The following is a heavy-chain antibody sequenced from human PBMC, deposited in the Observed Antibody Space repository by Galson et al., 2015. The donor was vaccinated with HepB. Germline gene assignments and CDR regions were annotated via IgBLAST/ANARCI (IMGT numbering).Heavy chain of an antibody. Sequence: PALVKPTQTLTLTCTFSGFSLSTVGVGVGWIRQPPGKALEWLALIYWNDDKRYSPSLRSRLTITKDTSKNQVVLTMTNMDPVDTATYYCAHRLDYSSRLDYWSQGTLVTVSP. D-gene: IGHD6-13*01. CDR2: IYWNDDK. CDR1: GFSLSTVGVG. CDR3: AHRLDYSSRLDY. V-gene: IGHV2-5*01. J-gene: IGHJ4*02.